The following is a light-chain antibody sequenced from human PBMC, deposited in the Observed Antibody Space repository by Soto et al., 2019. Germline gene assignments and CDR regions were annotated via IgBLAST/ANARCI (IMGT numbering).Light chain of an antibody. CDR2: GAS. J-gene: IGKJ1*01. CDR1: QSVSSRY. Sequence: EIGLTQSPGTLSLSTGERATLSCRPSQSVSSRYLAWYQQKPGQAPRLLIYGASSRATGIPARFSGSGSGTEFTLTISSLQSEDFAVYYCQQYNNWPRTFGQGTKVDI. CDR3: QQYNNWPRT. V-gene: IGKV3D-15*01.